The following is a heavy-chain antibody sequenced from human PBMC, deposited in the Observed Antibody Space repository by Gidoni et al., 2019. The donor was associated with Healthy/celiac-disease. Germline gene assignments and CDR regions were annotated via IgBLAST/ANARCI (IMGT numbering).Heavy chain of an antibody. D-gene: IGHD3-3*01. CDR1: GFTFSSYA. J-gene: IGHJ4*02. Sequence: EVQLLESGGGLVQPGGSLRLSCSASGFTFSSYAMSWVRQAPGKGLGCVSGISGSGGSTYYADSVKGRFTISRDNSKNTLYLQMNSLRAEDTAVYYCAKDRKTYYDFWSGLLYDYWGQGTLVTVSS. CDR2: ISGSGGST. V-gene: IGHV3-23*01. CDR3: AKDRKTYYDFWSGLLYDY.